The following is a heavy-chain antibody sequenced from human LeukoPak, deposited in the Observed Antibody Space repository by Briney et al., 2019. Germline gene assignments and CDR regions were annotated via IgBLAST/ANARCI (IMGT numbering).Heavy chain of an antibody. J-gene: IGHJ3*02. CDR2: IYPGDSDT. CDR3: AITWKYCSSTSCWDAFDI. Sequence: GESLKISCKGSGYSFTSYWSGWVRQMPGKGLEWMGIIYPGDSDTRYSQSFQGQVTISADKSISTAYLQWSSLKASDTAIYYCAITWKYCSSTSCWDAFDIWGQGTMVTVSS. CDR1: GYSFTSYW. D-gene: IGHD2-2*01. V-gene: IGHV5-51*01.